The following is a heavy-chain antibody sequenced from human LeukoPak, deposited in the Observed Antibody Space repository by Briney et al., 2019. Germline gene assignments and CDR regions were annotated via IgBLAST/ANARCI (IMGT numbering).Heavy chain of an antibody. CDR1: GYTFTDYY. CDR2: INPNSGGT. Sequence: ASVKVSCKASGYTFTDYYMHWVRQAPGQGLEWMGWINPNSGGTNYAQKFQDRVTMTRNTSISTAYMELSSLRSEDTAVYYCARNIITMVRGKGINWFDPWGQGTLVTVSS. D-gene: IGHD3-10*01. CDR3: ARNIITMVRGKGINWFDP. V-gene: IGHV1-2*02. J-gene: IGHJ5*02.